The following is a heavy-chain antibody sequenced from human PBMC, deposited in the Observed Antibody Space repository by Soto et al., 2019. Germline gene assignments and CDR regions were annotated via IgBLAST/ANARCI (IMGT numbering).Heavy chain of an antibody. CDR2: IKRKTDGGTT. Sequence: EVQLVESGGGLVKPGGSLRLSCEASGFSFSNAWMTWVRQAPGKGLEWVGRIKRKTDGGTTDYAAPVKGRFTISRDDSKNTLYLQMNSLKTEDTAVYYCTTDRPYGGNSSHVFWYWDQGTLVTVSS. CDR3: TTDRPYGGNSSHVFWY. J-gene: IGHJ4*02. CDR1: GFSFSNAW. V-gene: IGHV3-15*07. D-gene: IGHD3-3*01.